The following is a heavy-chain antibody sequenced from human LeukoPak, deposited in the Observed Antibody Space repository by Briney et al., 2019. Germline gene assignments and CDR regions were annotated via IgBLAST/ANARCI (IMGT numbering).Heavy chain of an antibody. Sequence: PGGSLRLSCAASGFTFSSYAMSWVRQVPGKGLEWVSVISGSGDNTYYADSVKGRFTISRDNSKNMLSLQMNSLRAEDTAVYYCAQLPLQPGYSSGKYFQHWGQGTLVTVSS. CDR3: AQLPLQPGYSSGKYFQH. V-gene: IGHV3-23*01. D-gene: IGHD6-19*01. CDR2: ISGSGDNT. CDR1: GFTFSSYA. J-gene: IGHJ1*01.